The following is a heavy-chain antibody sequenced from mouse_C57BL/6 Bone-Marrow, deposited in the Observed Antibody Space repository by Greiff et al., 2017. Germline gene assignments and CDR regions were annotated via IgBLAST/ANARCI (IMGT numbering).Heavy chain of an antibody. J-gene: IGHJ1*03. V-gene: IGHV5-17*01. CDR3: ACSTTVVSHGWYFDV. CDR2: ISSGSSTI. D-gene: IGHD1-1*01. Sequence: EVMLVEPGGGLVKPGRSLKLSCAASGFTFSDYGMHWVRQAPEQGLEWVAYISSGSSTIYYADTVKGRFTISRDTTTNTLFLQMTSLRSEDTAMYYCACSTTVVSHGWYFDVWGTGTTVTVSS. CDR1: GFTFSDYG.